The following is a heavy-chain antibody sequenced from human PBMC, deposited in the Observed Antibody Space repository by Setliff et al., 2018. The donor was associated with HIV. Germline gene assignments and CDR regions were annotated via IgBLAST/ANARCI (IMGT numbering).Heavy chain of an antibody. CDR1: GGSISSGGYY. J-gene: IGHJ3*02. CDR3: ARAFCSSASCYGGGDAFDI. D-gene: IGHD2-2*01. CDR2: IYYSGNT. Sequence: SETLSLTCTVSGGSISSGGYYWSWIRQHPGRGLEWIGYIYYSGNTYYNPSLKSRLTISVDASKNHFSLKLSSVTAADTAVYYCARAFCSSASCYGGGDAFDIWGQGTMVTVSS. V-gene: IGHV4-31*03.